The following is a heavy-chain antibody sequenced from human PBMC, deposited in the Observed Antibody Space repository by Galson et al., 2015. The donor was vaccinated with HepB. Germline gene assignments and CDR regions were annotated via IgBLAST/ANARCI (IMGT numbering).Heavy chain of an antibody. D-gene: IGHD5-18*01. CDR3: AREGIQLWLRIAFDI. V-gene: IGHV3-48*02. Sequence: SLRLSCAASGFTFSSYSMNWVRQAPGKGLEWVSYISSSSSTIYYADSVKGRFTISRDNAKNSLYLQMNSLGDEDTAVYYCAREGIQLWLRIAFDIWGQGTMVTVSS. CDR1: GFTFSSYS. CDR2: ISSSSSTI. J-gene: IGHJ3*02.